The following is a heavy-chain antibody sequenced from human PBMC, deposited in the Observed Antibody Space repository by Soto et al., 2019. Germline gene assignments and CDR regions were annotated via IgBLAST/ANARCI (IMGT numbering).Heavy chain of an antibody. CDR1: GGTFSSYT. J-gene: IGHJ4*02. CDR3: ARDYGSGSYADY. V-gene: IGHV1-69*02. CDR2: IIPILGIA. Sequence: QVQLVQSGAEVKKPGSSVKVSCKASGGTFSSYTISWVRQAPGQGLEWMGRIIPILGIANYAQKFQGRVTITADKSTSTAYMELSSLRSEDTAVYYCARDYGSGSYADYWGQGTPVTVSS. D-gene: IGHD3-10*01.